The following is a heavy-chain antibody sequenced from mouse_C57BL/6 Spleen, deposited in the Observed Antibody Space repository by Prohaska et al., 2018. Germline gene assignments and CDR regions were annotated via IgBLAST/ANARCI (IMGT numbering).Heavy chain of an antibody. V-gene: IGHV1-80*01. CDR3: ARGGTTGYFDV. J-gene: IGHJ1*03. Sequence: QVQLQQSGAELVKPGASVKISCKASGYAFSSYWMNWVKQRPGKGLEWIGQIYPGDGDTNYNGKFKGKATLTADKSSSTAYMQRSSLTAEDSAVYFCARGGTTGYFDVWGTGTTVTVSS. CDR1: GYAFSSYW. D-gene: IGHD2-14*01. CDR2: IYPGDGDT.